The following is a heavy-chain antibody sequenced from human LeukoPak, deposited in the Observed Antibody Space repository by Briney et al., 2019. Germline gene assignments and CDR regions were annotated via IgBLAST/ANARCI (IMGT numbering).Heavy chain of an antibody. D-gene: IGHD6-6*01. CDR3: PGGFSRSVFVCL. V-gene: IGHV1-18*01. J-gene: IGHJ4*02. Sequence: ASVEVSCKASGYTCTSYGISWVRQAPGQGLEWMGWISAYNDNTNYAQKLQGRVAMTTDTSTSTAYMELRNLRSGHTAVDYWPGGFSRSVFVCLWGQGNLVTVSP. CDR1: GYTCTSYG. CDR2: ISAYNDNT.